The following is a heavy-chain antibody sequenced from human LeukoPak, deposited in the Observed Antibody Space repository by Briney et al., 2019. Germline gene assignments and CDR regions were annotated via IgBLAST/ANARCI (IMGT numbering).Heavy chain of an antibody. V-gene: IGHV1-69*02. CDR1: GYTFTGYY. Sequence: ASVKVSCKASGYTFTGYYMHWVRQAPGQGLEWMGRIIPILGIANYAQKFQGRVTITADKSTSTAYMELSSLRSEDTAVYYCASLSSSLLGYYYYGMDVWGQGTTVTVSS. CDR3: ASLSSSLLGYYYYGMDV. D-gene: IGHD6-13*01. J-gene: IGHJ6*02. CDR2: IIPILGIA.